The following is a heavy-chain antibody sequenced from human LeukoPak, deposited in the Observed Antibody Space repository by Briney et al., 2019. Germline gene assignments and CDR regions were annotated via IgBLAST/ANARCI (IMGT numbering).Heavy chain of an antibody. Sequence: SQTLSLTCTVSGGSISSGSYYWSWIRQPAGKGLEWIGRIYTSGSTNYNPSLKSRVTISVDTSKNQFSLKLSSVTAADTAVYYCARWAIFGVAWGQGTLVTVSS. CDR2: IYTSGST. CDR1: GGSISSGSYY. D-gene: IGHD3-3*01. J-gene: IGHJ5*02. CDR3: ARWAIFGVA. V-gene: IGHV4-61*02.